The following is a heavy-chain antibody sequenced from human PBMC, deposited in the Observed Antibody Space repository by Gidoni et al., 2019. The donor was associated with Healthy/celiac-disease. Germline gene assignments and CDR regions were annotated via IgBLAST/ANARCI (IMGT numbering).Heavy chain of an antibody. CDR2: ISSSSSYI. J-gene: IGHJ4*02. D-gene: IGHD4-17*01. Sequence: EVQLVESGGGLVKPGGSLRLSCAASAFTFSSYSMNWVRQAPGKGLEWVSSISSSSSYIYYADSVKGRFTISRDNAKNSLYLQMNSLRAEDTAVYYCARDNYGSRGGDYWGQGTLVTVSS. CDR3: ARDNYGSRGGDY. CDR1: AFTFSSYS. V-gene: IGHV3-21*01.